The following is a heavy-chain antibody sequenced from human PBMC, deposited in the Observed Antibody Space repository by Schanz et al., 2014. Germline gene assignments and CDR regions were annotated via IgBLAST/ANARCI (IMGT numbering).Heavy chain of an antibody. CDR2: ISYDGSNK. CDR3: ARDKGGYYPFDY. D-gene: IGHD3-3*01. J-gene: IGHJ4*02. Sequence: VQLEESGGGVVQPGRSLRLSCAASGFTFSSYGMHWVRQAPGKGLEWVAVISYDGSNKYYADSVKGRFTISRDNSKNTLYLQMNSLRAEDTAVYYCARDKGGYYPFDYWGQGTLVTVSS. CDR1: GFTFSSYG. V-gene: IGHV3-30*03.